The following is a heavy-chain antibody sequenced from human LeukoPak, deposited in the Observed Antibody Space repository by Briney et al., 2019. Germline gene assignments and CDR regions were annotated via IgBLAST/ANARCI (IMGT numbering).Heavy chain of an antibody. J-gene: IGHJ3*02. Sequence: GGSLRLSCAASGFTFSSYSMNWVRQAPGKGLEWVSSISSSSSYIYYADSVKGRFTISRDNAKNSLYLQMNSLRAEDTAVYYCARGACSSDGGAFDIWGQGTMVTVSS. V-gene: IGHV3-21*01. CDR3: ARGACSSDGGAFDI. CDR1: GFTFSSYS. D-gene: IGHD6-19*01. CDR2: ISSSSSYI.